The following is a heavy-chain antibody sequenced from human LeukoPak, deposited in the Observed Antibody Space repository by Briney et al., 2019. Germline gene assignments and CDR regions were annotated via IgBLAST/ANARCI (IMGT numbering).Heavy chain of an antibody. V-gene: IGHV3-13*01. CDR1: GFTFSTYD. CDR2: IGTAGDT. J-gene: IGHJ4*02. CDR3: ARQNRNGFDY. D-gene: IGHD2-8*01. Sequence: GGSLRLSCAASGFTFSTYDFHWVRQTTGKGLEWVSAIGTAGDTWYSGSVKGRFTISRENAKSSMYLQMNSLRVGDTAVYYCARQNRNGFDYWGQGTLVTVSS.